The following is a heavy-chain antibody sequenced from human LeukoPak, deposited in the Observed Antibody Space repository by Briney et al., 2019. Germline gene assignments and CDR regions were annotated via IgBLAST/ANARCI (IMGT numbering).Heavy chain of an antibody. Sequence: SQTLSLTCTVSGGSISSGGYYWSWIRQHPGKGLEWIGYIYYSGSTYYNPSLKSRVTISVDTSKNQFSLKLSSVTAADTAVYYCARATPRPGYMDVWGRGTTVTVSS. CDR3: ARATPRPGYMDV. CDR2: IYYSGST. J-gene: IGHJ6*03. D-gene: IGHD6-6*01. CDR1: GGSISSGGYY. V-gene: IGHV4-31*03.